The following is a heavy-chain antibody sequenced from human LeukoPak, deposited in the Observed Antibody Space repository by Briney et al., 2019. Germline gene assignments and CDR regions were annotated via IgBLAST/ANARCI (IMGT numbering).Heavy chain of an antibody. D-gene: IGHD5-24*01. CDR1: GFTFTSSA. CDR3: ATTSLEMATRVVSDY. Sequence: ASVKVSCKASGFTFTSSAVQWVRQARGQRLEWIGWIVVGSGNTNYAQKFQERVTITRDMSTSTAYMELSSLRSEDTAVYYCATTSLEMATRVVSDYWGQGTLVTVSS. V-gene: IGHV1-58*01. CDR2: IVVGSGNT. J-gene: IGHJ4*02.